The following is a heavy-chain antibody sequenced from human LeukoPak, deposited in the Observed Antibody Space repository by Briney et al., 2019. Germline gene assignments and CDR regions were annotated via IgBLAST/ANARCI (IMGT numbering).Heavy chain of an antibody. V-gene: IGHV4-34*01. J-gene: IGHJ6*03. D-gene: IGHD2-2*01. CDR1: GGSFSGYF. Sequence: SETLSLTCAVYGGSFSGYFWTWIRQPPGKGLEWIGEINHRGSTNYNPSLKSRVTISLDTFTNQISLRLSSVTAADTAVYYCARVAGYCSSTGCHHYYYSMDVWGKGTTLTVSS. CDR3: ARVAGYCSSTGCHHYYYSMDV. CDR2: INHRGST.